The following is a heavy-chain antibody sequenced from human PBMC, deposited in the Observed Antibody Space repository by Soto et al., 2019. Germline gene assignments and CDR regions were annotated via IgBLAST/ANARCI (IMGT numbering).Heavy chain of an antibody. CDR2: IYHSGST. CDR1: GGSISSSNW. Sequence: SETMSLTCAVSGGSISSSNWWSWVRQPPGKGLEWIGEIYHSGSTNYNPSLKSRVTISVDKSKNQFSLKLSSVTAADTAVYYCARILVSEFFEYWGQGSLVTVSS. V-gene: IGHV4-4*02. D-gene: IGHD3-10*01. J-gene: IGHJ4*02. CDR3: ARILVSEFFEY.